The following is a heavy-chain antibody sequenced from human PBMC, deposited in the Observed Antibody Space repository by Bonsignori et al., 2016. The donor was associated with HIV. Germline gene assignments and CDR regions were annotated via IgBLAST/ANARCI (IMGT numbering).Heavy chain of an antibody. CDR1: GFTFSTYW. D-gene: IGHD3-22*01. Sequence: GESLKISCAASGFTFSTYWMTWVRQAPGKGLEWVANIKQDGSEKYYVDSVKGRFTISRDNAKNSLYLQMNSLRAEDTAVYYCARSQPYYYDSSGYFNYWGQGTLVTVSS. V-gene: IGHV3-7*01. J-gene: IGHJ4*02. CDR2: IKQDGSEK. CDR3: ARSQPYYYDSSGYFNY.